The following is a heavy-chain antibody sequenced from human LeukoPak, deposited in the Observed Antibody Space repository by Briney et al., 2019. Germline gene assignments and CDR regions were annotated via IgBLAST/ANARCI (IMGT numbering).Heavy chain of an antibody. CDR1: GYSISSGYY. V-gene: IGHV4-38-2*02. J-gene: IGHJ4*02. CDR2: IYHSGST. D-gene: IGHD5-12*01. Sequence: PSETLSLTCTVSGYSISSGYYWGWIRQPPGKGLEWIGSIYHSGSTYYNPSLKSRVTISVDTSKNQFSLKLSSVTAADTAVYYCARASGYAEVEYWGQGTLVTVSS. CDR3: ARASGYAEVEY.